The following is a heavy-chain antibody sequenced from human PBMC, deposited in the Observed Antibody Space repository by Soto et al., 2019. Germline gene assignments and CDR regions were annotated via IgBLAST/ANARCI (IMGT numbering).Heavy chain of an antibody. D-gene: IGHD2-15*01. V-gene: IGHV3-11*01. CDR2: ISSSGSTI. Sequence: QVQLVESGGGLVKPGGSLRLSCAASGFTFSDYYMSWIRQAPGKGLEWVSYISSSGSTIYYADSVKGRFTISRDNATNSLYLQMNSLRAEHTAVYYCASEDCSGGSCFCRYGMDAWGQGTTVTVSS. CDR3: ASEDCSGGSCFCRYGMDA. CDR1: GFTFSDYY. J-gene: IGHJ6*02.